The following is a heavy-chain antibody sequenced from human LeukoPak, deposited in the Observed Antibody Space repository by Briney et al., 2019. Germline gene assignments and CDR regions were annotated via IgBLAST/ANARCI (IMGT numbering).Heavy chain of an antibody. CDR3: ARGVAASLDWFDP. CDR2: IYYSGST. CDR1: GGSISSYY. J-gene: IGHJ5*02. Sequence: SETLSLTCTVSGGSISSYYWSWIRQPPGKGLEWIGYIYYSGSTYYNPSLKSRVTMSVDTSKNQFSLNLSSVTAADTAVYYCARGVAASLDWFDPWGQGTLVTVSS. D-gene: IGHD2-15*01. V-gene: IGHV4-59*12.